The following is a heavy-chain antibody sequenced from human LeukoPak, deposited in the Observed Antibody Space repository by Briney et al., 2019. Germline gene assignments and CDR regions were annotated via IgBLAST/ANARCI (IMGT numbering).Heavy chain of an antibody. V-gene: IGHV1-69*01. Sequence: ASVKVSCKASGGTFISYAISWVRQAPGQGLEWMGGIIPIFGTANYAQKFQGRVTITADESTSTAYMELSSLRSEDTAVYYCARVRLSYYYYGMDVWGQGTTVTVSS. CDR1: GGTFISYA. CDR2: IIPIFGTA. J-gene: IGHJ6*02. CDR3: ARVRLSYYYYGMDV.